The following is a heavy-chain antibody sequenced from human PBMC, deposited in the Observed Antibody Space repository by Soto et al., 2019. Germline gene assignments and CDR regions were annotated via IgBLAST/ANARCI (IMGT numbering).Heavy chain of an antibody. CDR3: ARVYCSGGSCYGIDS. J-gene: IGHJ5*01. CDR1: GGTFSSYA. Sequence: SVELSCKASGGTFSSYASSWVRQAPGQGLEWMGEIIPIFGGTSYAQKFQGRVTMTRDTSTSTVYMELSSLRSEDTAVYYCARVYCSGGSCYGIDSSGQGTLVTVSS. D-gene: IGHD2-15*01. V-gene: IGHV1-69*05. CDR2: IIPIFGGT.